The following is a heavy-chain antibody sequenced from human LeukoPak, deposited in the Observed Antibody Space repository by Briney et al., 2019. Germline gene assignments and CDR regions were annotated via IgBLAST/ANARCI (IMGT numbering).Heavy chain of an antibody. CDR1: GFTFSSYS. CDR3: ARGSSSDAFDI. CDR2: ISSSSSYI. J-gene: IGHJ3*02. D-gene: IGHD6-13*01. Sequence: GGSLRPSCAASGFTFSSYSMNWVRQAPGKGLEWVSSISSSSSYIYYAGSVKGRFTISRDNAKNSLYLQMNSLRAEDTAVYYCARGSSSDAFDIWGQGTMVTVSS. V-gene: IGHV3-21*01.